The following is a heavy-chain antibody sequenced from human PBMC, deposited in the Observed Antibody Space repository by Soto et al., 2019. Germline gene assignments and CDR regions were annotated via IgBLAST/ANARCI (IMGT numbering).Heavy chain of an antibody. CDR3: ARTTAAIHLNY. CDR1: GGSLSGNY. V-gene: IGHV4-34*01. D-gene: IGHD2-21*02. Sequence: QAQLQQWGTGLLKPSETLSLTCAVYGGSLSGNYWGWIRQPPGKGLEWIGETHHSGSTAYNPSLKSRVTISVDTSRNQFSLKLNSVTAEDTAVYYCARTTAAIHLNYWSQGTLVTVSS. J-gene: IGHJ4*02. CDR2: THHSGST.